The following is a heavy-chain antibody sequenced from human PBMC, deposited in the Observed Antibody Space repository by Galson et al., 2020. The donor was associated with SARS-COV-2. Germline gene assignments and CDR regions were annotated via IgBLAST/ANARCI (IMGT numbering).Heavy chain of an antibody. CDR2: ISYDGSNK. CDR3: ASVLDSSGYPFDY. CDR1: GFTFSSYA. J-gene: IGHJ4*02. D-gene: IGHD3-22*01. V-gene: IGHV3-30*01. Sequence: SLRLSCAASGFTFSSYAMHWVRQAPGKGLEWVAVISYDGSNKYYADSVKGRFTISRDNSKNTLYLQMNSLRAEDTAVYYCASVLDSSGYPFDYWGQGTLVTVSS.